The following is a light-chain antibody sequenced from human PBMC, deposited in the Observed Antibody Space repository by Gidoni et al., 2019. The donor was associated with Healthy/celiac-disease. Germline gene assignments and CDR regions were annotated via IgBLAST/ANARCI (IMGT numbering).Light chain of an antibody. J-gene: IGKJ1*01. Sequence: DIVMTQSPATLSVSPGERATLSCRASQSVSSNLAWYQQKPGQAPRLLIYGASTRATGIPARFRGSGSGTEFTLTISSLQSEDFAVYYCQQYNNWMWTFGQGTKVEIK. CDR2: GAS. CDR1: QSVSSN. V-gene: IGKV3-15*01. CDR3: QQYNNWMWT.